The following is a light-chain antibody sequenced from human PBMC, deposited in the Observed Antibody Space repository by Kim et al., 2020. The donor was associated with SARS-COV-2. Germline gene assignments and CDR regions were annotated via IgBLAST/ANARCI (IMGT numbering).Light chain of an antibody. V-gene: IGKV1-39*01. CDR1: QSISSY. J-gene: IGKJ1*01. CDR3: QQSYSNPRA. CDR2: AAS. Sequence: DIQMTQSPSSRSASVGDRVTITCRASQSISSYLNWYQQKPGKAPKLLIYAASSLQSGVPSRFSGSGSGTDFTLTISSLQPEDFATYYCQQSYSNPRAFGQGTKVDIK.